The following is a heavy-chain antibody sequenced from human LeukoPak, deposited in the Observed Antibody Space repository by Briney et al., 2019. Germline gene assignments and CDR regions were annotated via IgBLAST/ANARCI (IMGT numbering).Heavy chain of an antibody. CDR2: IYYSGTT. CDR1: GGSISSSSYY. Sequence: SETLSLTCNVSGGSISSSSYYWGWIRQPPGKGLELIGNIYYSGTTYYNPSLKSRVTISVDTSKNQFSLKLSSVTAADTAVYYCARSLRLVFGYWGQGTLVTVSS. V-gene: IGHV4-39*07. J-gene: IGHJ4*02. D-gene: IGHD6-19*01. CDR3: ARSLRLVFGY.